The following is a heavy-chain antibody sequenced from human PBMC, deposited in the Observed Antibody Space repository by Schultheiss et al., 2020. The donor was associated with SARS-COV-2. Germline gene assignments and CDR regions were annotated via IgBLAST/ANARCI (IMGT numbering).Heavy chain of an antibody. CDR1: GFTFSSYA. CDR3: ARDVGYYASGSPSDY. J-gene: IGHJ4*02. Sequence: GGSLRLSCAASGFTFSSYAMHWVRQAPGKGLEWVAGISYDGSNKYYADSVKGRFTISRDNSKNTLYLQMNSLRVEDTAMFHCARDVGYYASGSPSDYWGQGTLVTAPQ. V-gene: IGHV3-30-3*01. D-gene: IGHD3-10*01. CDR2: ISYDGSNK.